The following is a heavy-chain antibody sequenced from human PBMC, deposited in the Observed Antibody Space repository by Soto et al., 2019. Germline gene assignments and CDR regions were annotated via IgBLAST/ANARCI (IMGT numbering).Heavy chain of an antibody. CDR3: AREGGGTSFGVVIDYYYYIMDV. CDR1: GYTFTSYV. D-gene: IGHD3-3*01. V-gene: IGHV1-18*04. J-gene: IGHJ6*02. Sequence: ASVKVSCKASGYTFTSYVISWVRQAPGQGLEWMGWISAYNGNTNYAQKLQGGVTMTTDTSTSTAYMELRSLRADDTAVYYCAREGGGTSFGVVIDYYYYIMDVGG. CDR2: ISAYNGNT.